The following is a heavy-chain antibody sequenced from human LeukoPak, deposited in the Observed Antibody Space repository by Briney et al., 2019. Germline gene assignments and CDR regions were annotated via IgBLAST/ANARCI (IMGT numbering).Heavy chain of an antibody. CDR2: ISSSSSTI. V-gene: IGHV3-48*04. J-gene: IGHJ4*02. D-gene: IGHD3-10*01. CDR1: GFTFSSYS. Sequence: GGSLRLSCAASGFTFSSYSMNWVRQAPGKGLEWVSYISSSSSTIYYADSVKGRFTISRDNAKNSLYLQMNSLRAEDTAVYYCARAFTMVRGVFDYWGQGTLVTVSS. CDR3: ARAFTMVRGVFDY.